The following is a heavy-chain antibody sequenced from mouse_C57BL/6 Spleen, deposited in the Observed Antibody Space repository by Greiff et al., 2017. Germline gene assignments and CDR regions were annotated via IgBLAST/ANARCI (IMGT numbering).Heavy chain of an antibody. J-gene: IGHJ4*01. CDR1: GYTFTDYE. D-gene: IGHD1-1*01. CDR3: TRKETTVVSYAMDY. Sequence: VQLQQPGAELVRPGASVTLSCKASGYTFTDYEMHWVKQTPVHGLEWIGAIDPEPGGTAYNQKFKGKDILTADKSSSTAYMELRRLTSEDSAVYYCTRKETTVVSYAMDYWGQGTSVTVSA. CDR2: IDPEPGGT. V-gene: IGHV1-15*01.